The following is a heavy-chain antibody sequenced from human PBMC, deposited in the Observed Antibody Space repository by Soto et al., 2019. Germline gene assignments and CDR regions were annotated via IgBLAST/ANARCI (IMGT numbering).Heavy chain of an antibody. CDR3: ARELGAAHFDY. V-gene: IGHV3-21*01. CDR2: ISSSSSYV. CDR1: GFTFSSYS. Sequence: GGSLRLSCAASGFTFSSYSMNWVRQAPGKGLEWVSSISSSSSYVYYADSVKGRFTISRDNAKNSLYLQMNSLRAEDTAVYYCARELGAAHFDYWGQGTLVTVSS. D-gene: IGHD1-26*01. J-gene: IGHJ4*02.